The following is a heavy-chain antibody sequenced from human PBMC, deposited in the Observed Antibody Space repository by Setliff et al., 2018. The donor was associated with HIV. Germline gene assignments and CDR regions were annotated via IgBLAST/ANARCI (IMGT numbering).Heavy chain of an antibody. CDR3: AREGSGWCDY. V-gene: IGHV3-21*04. D-gene: IGHD5-18*01. CDR1: EFTFSSYN. CDR2: ISSSSSYI. J-gene: IGHJ4*02. Sequence: LRLSCAASEFTFSSYNMNWVRQAPGKGLEWVSSISSSSSYIYYADSVKGRFTISRDNAKNSLYLQMNSLRAEDTAVYYCAREGSGWCDYWGQGTLVTVSS.